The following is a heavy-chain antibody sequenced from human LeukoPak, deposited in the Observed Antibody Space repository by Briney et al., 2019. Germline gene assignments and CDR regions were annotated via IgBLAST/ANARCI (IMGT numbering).Heavy chain of an antibody. CDR3: AKSRFLEWFGDY. D-gene: IGHD3-3*01. CDR2: ISGSGGST. V-gene: IGHV3-23*01. J-gene: IGHJ4*02. CDR1: GFTFSSYA. Sequence: GGSLRLSCAASGFTFSSYAMSWVRQAPXXXXEWVSAISGSGGSTYYADSVKGRFTISRDNSKNTLYLQMNSLRAEDTAVYYCAKSRFLEWFGDYWGQGTLVTVSS.